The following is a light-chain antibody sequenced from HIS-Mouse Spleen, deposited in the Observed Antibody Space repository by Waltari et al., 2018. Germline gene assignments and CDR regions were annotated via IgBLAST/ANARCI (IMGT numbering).Light chain of an antibody. J-gene: IGLJ3*02. CDR1: RPTIGSTY. CDR2: RNN. V-gene: IGLV1-47*01. Sequence: QSVLTQPPSASGTPGHRVTIPRSESRPTIGSTYCSWYQQPPGRAPNLLINRNNQRPSGVPDRFSGSKSGTSASLAISGLRSEDEADYYCAAWDDSLSGPVFGGGTKLTVL. CDR3: AAWDDSLSGPV.